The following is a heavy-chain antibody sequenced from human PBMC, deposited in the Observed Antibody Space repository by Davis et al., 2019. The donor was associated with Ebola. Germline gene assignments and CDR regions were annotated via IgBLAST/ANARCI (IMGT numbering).Heavy chain of an antibody. D-gene: IGHD5-12*01. CDR3: ARENRYSGSRSDLFDY. V-gene: IGHV1-18*01. CDR1: GYTFTSYG. CDR2: ISAYNGNT. Sequence: AASVKVSCKASGYTFTSYGISWVRQAPGQGLEWMGWISAYNGNTNYAQKLQGRVTMTTDTSTSTAYMELSSLRSEDTAVYYCARENRYSGSRSDLFDYWGQGTLVTVSS. J-gene: IGHJ4*02.